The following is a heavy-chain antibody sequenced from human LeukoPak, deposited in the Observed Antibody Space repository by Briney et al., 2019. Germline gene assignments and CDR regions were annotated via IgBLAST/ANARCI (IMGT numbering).Heavy chain of an antibody. CDR3: ARSGYSNFDY. Sequence: SGTLSLTCTVSGGSISGQYWSWIRQPAGKGLEYIGRVYTTVYTTVSTNYNPSLKSRVTISVDTSKNQFSLKLSSVTAADTAVYYCARSGYSNFDYWGQGTLVTVSS. CDR1: GGSISGQY. CDR2: VYTTVYTTVST. J-gene: IGHJ4*02. D-gene: IGHD3-3*01. V-gene: IGHV4-4*07.